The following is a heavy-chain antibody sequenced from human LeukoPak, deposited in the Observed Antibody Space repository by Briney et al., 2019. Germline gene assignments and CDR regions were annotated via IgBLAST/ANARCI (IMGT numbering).Heavy chain of an antibody. CDR3: AREGYLDTSGYLACYFDF. J-gene: IGHJ4*02. V-gene: IGHV4-59*01. Sequence: PSETLSLTCTVSGGSISSYYWSWIRQPPGKGLEWIGYIYYSGSTNYNPSLKSRVTISVDTSKNQFSLKLSSVTAAGTAVYYCAREGYLDTSGYLACYFDFWGQGTLVTVSS. CDR1: GGSISSYY. CDR2: IYYSGST. D-gene: IGHD3-22*01.